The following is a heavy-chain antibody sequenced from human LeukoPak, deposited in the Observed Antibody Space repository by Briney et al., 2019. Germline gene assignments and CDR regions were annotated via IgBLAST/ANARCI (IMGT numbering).Heavy chain of an antibody. Sequence: PSETLSLTCAVHGGSFSGYYWSWIRQPPGKGLEWIGEINHSGSTNYNPSLKSRVTVSVDTSKNQFSLKRSSVTAADTAVYYCARRLGYYDFWSGSNWFDPWGQGTLVTVSS. V-gene: IGHV4-34*01. D-gene: IGHD3-3*01. CDR1: GGSFSGYY. CDR3: ARRLGYYDFWSGSNWFDP. J-gene: IGHJ5*02. CDR2: INHSGST.